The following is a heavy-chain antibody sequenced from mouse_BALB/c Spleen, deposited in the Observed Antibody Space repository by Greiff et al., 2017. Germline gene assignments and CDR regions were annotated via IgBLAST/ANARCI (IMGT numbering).Heavy chain of an antibody. Sequence: EVMLVESGGGLVQPGGSLKLSCAASGFTFSSYAMSWVRQTPGKRLEWVASISSGGSTYYPDSVKGRFTISRDNARNILYLQMSSLRSEDTAMYYSASSLLRHWFAYWGQGTLVTVSA. CDR1: GFTFSSYA. V-gene: IGHV5-6-5*01. CDR3: ASSLLRHWFAY. CDR2: ISSGGST. D-gene: IGHD1-2*01. J-gene: IGHJ3*01.